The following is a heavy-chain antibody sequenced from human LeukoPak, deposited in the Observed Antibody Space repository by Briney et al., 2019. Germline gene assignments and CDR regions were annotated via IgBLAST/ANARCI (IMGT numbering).Heavy chain of an antibody. J-gene: IGHJ4*02. Sequence: GGSLRLLCAASGFTFSTHGMHGVRQAPGKGLEWVAFIRDHGSNTYYADSLKGRFTISRDNSKNTLHLQMKSLRPEDTAVYYCAKDHCGSCSGDDYFDHWGQGTLVTVSS. CDR3: AKDHCGSCSGDDYFDH. CDR1: GFTFSTHG. V-gene: IGHV3-30*02. D-gene: IGHD2-21*01. CDR2: IRDHGSNT.